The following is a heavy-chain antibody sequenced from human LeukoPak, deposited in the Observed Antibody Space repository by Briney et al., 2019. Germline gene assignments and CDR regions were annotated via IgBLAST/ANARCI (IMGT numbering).Heavy chain of an antibody. D-gene: IGHD6-13*01. CDR2: TYYRSKWYN. V-gene: IGHV6-1*01. Sequence: SQTLSPTCAISGDSVSSNSAAWNWIRQSPSRGLEWLGRTYYRSKWYNDYAVSVKSRITINPDTSKNQFSLQLNSVTPEDTAVYYCARAVIAAAGTNPFDYWGQGTLVTVSS. J-gene: IGHJ4*02. CDR1: GDSVSSNSAA. CDR3: ARAVIAAAGTNPFDY.